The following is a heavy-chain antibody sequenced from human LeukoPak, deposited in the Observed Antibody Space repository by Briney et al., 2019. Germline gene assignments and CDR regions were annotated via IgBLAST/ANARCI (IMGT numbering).Heavy chain of an antibody. J-gene: IGHJ4*02. Sequence: ASVKVSCKASGYTLTDYYIHWVRQAPGQGLEWMGWIDPNSGGAKYAQKFQGRVTMTRDTSISKAYMELSRLRSDDTAVYYCARERKDTVMVPDNWGQGTLVTVSS. CDR1: GYTLTDYY. V-gene: IGHV1-2*02. D-gene: IGHD5-18*01. CDR3: ARERKDTVMVPDN. CDR2: IDPNSGGA.